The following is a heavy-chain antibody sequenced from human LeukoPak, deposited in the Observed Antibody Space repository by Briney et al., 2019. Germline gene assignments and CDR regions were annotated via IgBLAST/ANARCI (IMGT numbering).Heavy chain of an antibody. CDR1: GFIFSSYG. V-gene: IGHV3-33*06. CDR2: IWHDGSND. Sequence: GRSLRLSCAASGFIFSSYGMHWVRQAPGKGLEWVARIWHDGSNDDYAGSVKGRFTISRDNSKNTLYLQMNSLRAEDTAIYYCAKVTGDYYDTSGAFDYWGQGTLVTVSS. CDR3: AKVTGDYYDTSGAFDY. D-gene: IGHD3-22*01. J-gene: IGHJ4*02.